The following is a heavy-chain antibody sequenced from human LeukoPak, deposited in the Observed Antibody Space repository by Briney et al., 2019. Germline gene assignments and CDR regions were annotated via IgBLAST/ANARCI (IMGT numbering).Heavy chain of an antibody. Sequence: ASVKVSCKASGYTFTSYYIHWVRQAPGQGLEWMGIIDPSGGRTNYVQRFQGRVTVTRDTSTSTVYMELSSLRSEDTAVYYCARGRYYSGGSCYNDYWGQGILVTVSS. V-gene: IGHV1-46*01. CDR2: IDPSGGRT. J-gene: IGHJ4*02. CDR3: ARGRYYSGGSCYNDY. D-gene: IGHD2-15*01. CDR1: GYTFTSYY.